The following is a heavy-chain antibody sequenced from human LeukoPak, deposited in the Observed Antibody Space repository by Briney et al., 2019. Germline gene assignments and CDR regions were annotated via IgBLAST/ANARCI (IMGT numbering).Heavy chain of an antibody. J-gene: IGHJ4*02. CDR3: ARARVVRGVIIGYFDY. V-gene: IGHV3-13*01. D-gene: IGHD3-10*01. CDR2: IGTAGDT. Sequence: PGGSLRLSCAASGFTFSSYDMHWVRQATGKGLEWVSAIGTAGDTYYPGSVKGRFTISRENAKNSLYLQMNSLRAGDTAVYCCARARVVRGVIIGYFDYWGQGTLVTVSS. CDR1: GFTFSSYD.